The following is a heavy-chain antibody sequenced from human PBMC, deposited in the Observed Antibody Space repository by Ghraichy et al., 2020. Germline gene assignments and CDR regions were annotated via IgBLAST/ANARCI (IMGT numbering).Heavy chain of an antibody. Sequence: GESLNISCAASGFTFSSYAMHWVRQAPGKGLEWVAVISYDGSNKYYADSVKGRFTISRDNSKNTLYLQMNSLRAEDTAVYYCARDGYSSGWGPFDYWGQGTLVTVSS. J-gene: IGHJ4*02. CDR1: GFTFSSYA. D-gene: IGHD6-19*01. V-gene: IGHV3-30-3*01. CDR2: ISYDGSNK. CDR3: ARDGYSSGWGPFDY.